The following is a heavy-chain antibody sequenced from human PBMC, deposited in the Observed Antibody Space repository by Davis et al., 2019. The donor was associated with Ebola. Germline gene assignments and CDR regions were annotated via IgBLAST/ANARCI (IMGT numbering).Heavy chain of an antibody. CDR3: ARGPILAALDY. D-gene: IGHD6-6*01. CDR1: GLTVSNNY. Sequence: GGSLRLSCAASGLTVSNNYMSWVRQAPGKGLEWVSVIYAGGNTYYADSVKGRFTISRDNSGNTLYLQMDSLRADDTAVYYCARGPILAALDYWGQGTLVIVSS. V-gene: IGHV3-53*01. CDR2: IYAGGNT. J-gene: IGHJ4*02.